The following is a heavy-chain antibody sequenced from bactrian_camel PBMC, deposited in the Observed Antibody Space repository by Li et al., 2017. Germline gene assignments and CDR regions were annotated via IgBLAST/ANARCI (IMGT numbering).Heavy chain of an antibody. J-gene: IGHJ7*01. D-gene: IGHD6*01. CDR1: GYIYTSCG. CDR2: ISSNGTT. V-gene: IGHV3S55*01. Sequence: HVQLVESGGGSVQAGGSLKLSCAASGYIYTSCGMGWYRQAPGKEFEWISTISSNGTTYYADSVKGRFTISRDNAKNTVYLQMNSLKPEDTAVYYCAASLRGGSWYYGMDYWGKGTQVTVS.